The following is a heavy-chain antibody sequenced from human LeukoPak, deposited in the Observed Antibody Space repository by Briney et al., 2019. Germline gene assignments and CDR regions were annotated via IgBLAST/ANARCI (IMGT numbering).Heavy chain of an antibody. V-gene: IGHV3-30*19. CDR1: GFTFSSYG. Sequence: GGSLRLSCAASGFTFSSYGMHWVRQAPGKGLEWVAVISYDGSNKYYADSVKGRFTISRDNSKNTLYLQMNSLRAEDTAVYYCARASGGSCYFNWFDPWGQGTLVTVSS. D-gene: IGHD2-15*01. CDR2: ISYDGSNK. CDR3: ARASGGSCYFNWFDP. J-gene: IGHJ5*02.